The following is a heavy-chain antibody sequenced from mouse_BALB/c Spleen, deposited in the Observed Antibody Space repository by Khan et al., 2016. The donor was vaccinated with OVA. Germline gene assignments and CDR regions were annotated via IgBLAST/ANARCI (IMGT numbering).Heavy chain of an antibody. J-gene: IGHJ1*01. V-gene: IGHV2-6-4*01. D-gene: IGHD3-3*01. CDR2: IWIGGSA. Sequence: QVQLKESGPGLVAPSQSLSITCTVSGFSLSRYSVHWVRQPPGKGLEWLGIIWIGGSADYNSPLKSRLSLSKDNSKSQVFLNMNSLQTDDTAMYYCARNRDGGSYWYFDVWGAGTTVTVSS. CDR1: GFSLSRYS. CDR3: ARNRDGGSYWYFDV.